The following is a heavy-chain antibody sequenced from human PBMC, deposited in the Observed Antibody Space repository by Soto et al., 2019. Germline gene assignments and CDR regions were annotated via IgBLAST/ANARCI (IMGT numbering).Heavy chain of an antibody. CDR3: ERKQQLATSHFDY. V-gene: IGHV4-34*01. CDR2: INHSGST. D-gene: IGHD6-13*01. J-gene: IGHJ4*02. CDR1: GGSFSGYY. Sequence: SETLSLTCAVYGGSFSGYYWSWIRQPPGKGLEWIGEINHSGSTNYNPSLKSRVTISVDTSKNQFSLKLSSVAAADTAVYYCERKQQLATSHFDYWGQGTLVTVSS.